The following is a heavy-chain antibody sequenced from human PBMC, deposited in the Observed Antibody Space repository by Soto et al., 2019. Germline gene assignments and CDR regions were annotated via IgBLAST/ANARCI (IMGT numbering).Heavy chain of an antibody. CDR1: GFTFSSYA. CDR2: ISSSGGST. J-gene: IGHJ4*02. V-gene: IGHV3-23*01. D-gene: IGHD3-10*01. CDR3: AKAWMIMVRGVHFDY. Sequence: EVQLLESGGGLVQPGGSLRLSCAASGFTFSSYAMSWVRQAPGKGLEWVSGISSSGGSTYYADSVKGRFAISRDNSKRTMYLQMNSLRADDTAVYYCAKAWMIMVRGVHFDYWGQGNLVTVSS.